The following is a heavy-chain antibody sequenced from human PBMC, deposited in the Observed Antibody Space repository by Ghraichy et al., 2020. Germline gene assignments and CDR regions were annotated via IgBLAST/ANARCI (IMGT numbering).Heavy chain of an antibody. J-gene: IGHJ4*02. CDR1: GFTFSSYA. CDR3: ASGGGGFRY. V-gene: IGHV3-30*04. D-gene: IGHD3-16*01. CDR2: ISYDGSNK. Sequence: GESLNISCAASGFTFSSYAMHWVRQAPGKGLEWVAVISYDGSNKYYADSVKGRFTISRDNSKNTLYLQMNSLRAEDTAVYYCASGGGGFRYWGQGTLVTVSS.